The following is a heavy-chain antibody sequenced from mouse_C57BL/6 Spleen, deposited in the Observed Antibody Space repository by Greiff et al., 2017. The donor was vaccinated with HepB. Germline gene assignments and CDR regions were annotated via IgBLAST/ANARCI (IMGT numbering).Heavy chain of an antibody. CDR1: GYTFTSYW. V-gene: IGHV1-52*01. CDR2: IDPSDSET. CDR3: ARGDYDVDWYFDV. J-gene: IGHJ1*03. Sequence: QVHVKQPGAELVRPGSSVKLSCKASGYTFTSYWMHWVKQRPIQGLEWIGNIDPSDSETHYNQKFKDKATLTVDKSSSTAYMQLSSLTSEDSAVYYCARGDYDVDWYFDVWGTGTTVTVSS. D-gene: IGHD2-4*01.